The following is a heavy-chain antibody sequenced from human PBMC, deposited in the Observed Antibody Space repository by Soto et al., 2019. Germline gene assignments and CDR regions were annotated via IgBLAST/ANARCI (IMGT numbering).Heavy chain of an antibody. Sequence: GGSLRLSCTASGFTFSSFTMSWVRQAPGKGLAWVSAITGSGYTYYADSVKGRFTISRDNSKNTLYMQMNSLRAEDTAIYYCVKGSYRPHDYWGQGTLVTVSS. CDR3: VKGSYRPHDY. V-gene: IGHV3-23*01. CDR1: GFTFSSFT. CDR2: ITGSGYT. J-gene: IGHJ4*02. D-gene: IGHD1-26*01.